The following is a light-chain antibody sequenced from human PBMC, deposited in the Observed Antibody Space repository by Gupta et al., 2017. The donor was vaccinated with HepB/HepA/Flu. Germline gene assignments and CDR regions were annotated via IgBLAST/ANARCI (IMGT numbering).Light chain of an antibody. CDR2: GAS. Sequence: EIVMTQSPDTLSVSPGERATLSCRASQRISSNLAWYQKKPGQAPRLLMYGASNRANGIPDRSSGSGSGTEFTLTSSSRQSEDFAVYYWQQDNNWLTFGGGTKVEIK. CDR1: QRISSN. V-gene: IGKV3-15*01. CDR3: QQDNNWLT. J-gene: IGKJ4*01.